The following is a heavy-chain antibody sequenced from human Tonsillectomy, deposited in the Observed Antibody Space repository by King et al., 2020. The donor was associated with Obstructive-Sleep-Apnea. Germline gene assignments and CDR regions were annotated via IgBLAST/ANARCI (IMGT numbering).Heavy chain of an antibody. CDR1: GYALTTLT. V-gene: IGHV1-24*01. D-gene: IGHD2-15*01. CDR2: FDPEDSEP. CDR3: ATVGPSDIVVVVSATGHAFDM. J-gene: IGHJ3*02. Sequence: VQLVESGAEVKKPGASVKVSCKVSGYALTTLTMHWVRQAPGKGLDWMGGFDPEDSEPIYAQKFQGIVTLTADTSTQTAHMELSSLRSEDKAMYYCATVGPSDIVVVVSATGHAFDMWGQGTMVTVSP.